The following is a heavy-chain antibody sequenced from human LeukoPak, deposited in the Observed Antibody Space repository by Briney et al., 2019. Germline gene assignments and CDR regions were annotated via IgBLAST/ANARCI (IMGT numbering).Heavy chain of an antibody. V-gene: IGHV3-33*01. CDR3: ARDGCSTSSCYDF. CDR2: IWHDGSKE. Sequence: GGSLRLSCAASGFTFPRCGFHWVRQAPGKGLEWESVIWHDGSKEYYADSVKARFTISRDNSKIMLYLQMNSLRVEDTAVYYCARDGCSTSSCYDFWGQGTLVTVSS. J-gene: IGHJ4*02. CDR1: GFTFPRCG. D-gene: IGHD2-2*01.